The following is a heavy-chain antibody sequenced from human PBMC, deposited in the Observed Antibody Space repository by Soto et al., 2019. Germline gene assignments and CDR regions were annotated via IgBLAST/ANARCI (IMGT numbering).Heavy chain of an antibody. D-gene: IGHD2-8*01. J-gene: IGHJ6*02. Sequence: QVQLVQSGAEVKKPGASVKVSCKSSGYTFSMSGISWVRQAPGQGLEWMGWISGYNGNTNYEQKFQDRVTMTRDTTSNTAYMELRSLRSDAAAVYDCAREAHGHSYYYGMADWGQGNTVTASS. V-gene: IGHV1-18*01. CDR2: ISGYNGNT. CDR3: AREAHGHSYYYGMAD. CDR1: GYTFSMSG.